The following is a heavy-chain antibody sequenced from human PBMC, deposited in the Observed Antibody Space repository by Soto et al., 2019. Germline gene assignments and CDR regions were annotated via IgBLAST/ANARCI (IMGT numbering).Heavy chain of an antibody. Sequence: QVQLVQSGAEVKKPGASVKVSCKASGYTFANYGIMWVRQAPGQGLEWMVRIGGYNGNTNHAQKFQGRATMTTDTSTSTAYMELRSLRSDDTAVYYCARSHPLFSYMDVWGKGTTVTVSS. J-gene: IGHJ6*03. CDR3: ARSHPLFSYMDV. CDR2: IGGYNGNT. V-gene: IGHV1-18*01. CDR1: GYTFANYG.